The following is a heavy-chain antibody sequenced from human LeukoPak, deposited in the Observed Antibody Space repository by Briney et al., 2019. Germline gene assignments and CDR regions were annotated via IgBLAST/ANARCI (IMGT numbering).Heavy chain of an antibody. V-gene: IGHV4-59*01. CDR3: ARRYCSSNTCYHMDV. CDR1: GGSISSYY. D-gene: IGHD2-2*01. J-gene: IGHJ6*03. Sequence: SETLSLTCTVSGGSISSYYWSWIRQPPGKGLEWIGYIHYSGSNTYNPSLKSRVTMSVDTSNNQVSLKLSSVTAADTAVYYCARRYCSSNTCYHMDVWGKGTTVTVSS. CDR2: IHYSGSN.